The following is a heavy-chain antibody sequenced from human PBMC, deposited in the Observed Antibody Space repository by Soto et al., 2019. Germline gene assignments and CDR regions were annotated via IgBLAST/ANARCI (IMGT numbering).Heavy chain of an antibody. J-gene: IGHJ6*02. CDR1: GGTFSSYA. V-gene: IGHV1-69*06. CDR3: VVLLWFGELEYYYYYGMDV. CDR2: IIPIFGTA. D-gene: IGHD3-10*01. Sequence: QVQLVQSGAVVKKPGSSVKVSCKASGGTFSSYAISWVRQAPGQGLEWMGGIIPIFGTANYAQKFQGRVTITADKSTSTAYMELSSLRSEDTAVYYCVVLLWFGELEYYYYYGMDVCGQGTTVTVSS.